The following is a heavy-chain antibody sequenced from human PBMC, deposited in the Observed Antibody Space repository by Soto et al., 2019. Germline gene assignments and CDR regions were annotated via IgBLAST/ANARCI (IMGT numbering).Heavy chain of an antibody. CDR2: ISYDGSNK. D-gene: IGHD6-13*01. CDR1: GFTFSSYA. Sequence: SLRLSCAASGFTFSSYAMHWVRRAPGKGLEWVAVISYDGSNKYYADSVKGRFTISRDNSKNTLYLQMNSLRAEDTAVYYCARDGVAAADTTAIYYYYGMDVWGQGTTVTVSS. CDR3: ARDGVAAADTTAIYYYYGMDV. J-gene: IGHJ6*02. V-gene: IGHV3-30-3*01.